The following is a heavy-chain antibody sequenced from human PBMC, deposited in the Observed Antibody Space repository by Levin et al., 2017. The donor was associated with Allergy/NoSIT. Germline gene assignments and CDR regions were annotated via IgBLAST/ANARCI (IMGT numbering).Heavy chain of an antibody. J-gene: IGHJ4*02. CDR1: GFRFSDYG. Sequence: PGGSLRLSCAASGFRFSDYGMHWVRQAPGKGLEWVAVIWNDGTNKKEADSVKGRFTISRDNSKNTLYLQMNSLRAEDTAVYYCARWTYGSSGAFAYWGQGSLVTVSA. V-gene: IGHV3-33*01. CDR2: IWNDGTNK. D-gene: IGHD3-10*01. CDR3: ARWTYGSSGAFAY.